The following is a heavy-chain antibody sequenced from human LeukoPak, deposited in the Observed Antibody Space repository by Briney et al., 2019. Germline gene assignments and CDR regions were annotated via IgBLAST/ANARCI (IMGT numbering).Heavy chain of an antibody. J-gene: IGHJ3*02. CDR3: ARVAPDLYYDFWSGYYTAFDI. D-gene: IGHD3-3*01. CDR2: INTNTGSP. Sequence: ASAKVSCKASGYTFSTYPMNWVRQAPGQGLEWMGWINTNTGSPTYAQGFTGRFVFSLDTSVSTAYLQISSLKAEDTAVYYCARVAPDLYYDFWSGYYTAFDIWGQGTMVTVSS. V-gene: IGHV7-4-1*02. CDR1: GYTFSTYP.